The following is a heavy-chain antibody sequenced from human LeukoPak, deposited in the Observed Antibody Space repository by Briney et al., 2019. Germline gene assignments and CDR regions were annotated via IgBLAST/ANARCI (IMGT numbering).Heavy chain of an antibody. D-gene: IGHD6-19*01. V-gene: IGHV3-23*01. J-gene: IGHJ6*02. CDR2: ISGSGGST. CDR1: GFTFSSYA. CDR3: AKDLTNTRRYSAREAVAGPRPYGVDV. Sequence: PGGSLRLSCAASGFTFSSYAMSWVRQAPGKGLEWVSAISGSGGSTYYADSVKGRFTISRDNSKNTLYLQMNSLRAEDTAVYYCAKDLTNTRRYSAREAVAGPRPYGVDVWGQGTTVTVSS.